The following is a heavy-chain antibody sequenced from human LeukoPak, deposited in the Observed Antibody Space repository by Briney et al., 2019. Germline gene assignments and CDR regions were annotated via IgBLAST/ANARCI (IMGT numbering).Heavy chain of an antibody. J-gene: IGHJ4*02. CDR2: IYQTGTT. Sequence: SETLSLTCSGSGGSINKVVYYWDWIPQPPGKALEWIGDIYQTGTTYYNPSFESRVTLSADTSNNQVSLKMNDVTAADTAVYYCARRRGSSSGGPFDYWGRGTLVIVSS. D-gene: IGHD6-25*01. CDR1: GGSINKVVYY. V-gene: IGHV4-39*01. CDR3: ARRRGSSSGGPFDY.